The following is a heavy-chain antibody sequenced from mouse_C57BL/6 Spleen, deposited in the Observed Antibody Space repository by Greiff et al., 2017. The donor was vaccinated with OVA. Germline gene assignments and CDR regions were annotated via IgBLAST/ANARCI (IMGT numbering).Heavy chain of an antibody. J-gene: IGHJ4*01. Sequence: QVQLQQPGAELVKPGASVKLSCKASGYTFTSYWMQWVKQRPGQGLEWIGEIDPSDSYTNYNQKFKGKATLTVDTASSTAYMQLSSLTSEDSAVYYCAPQLGRDYAKDYWGQGTSVTVSS. V-gene: IGHV1-50*01. CDR3: APQLGRDYAKDY. D-gene: IGHD4-1*02. CDR2: IDPSDSYT. CDR1: GYTFTSYW.